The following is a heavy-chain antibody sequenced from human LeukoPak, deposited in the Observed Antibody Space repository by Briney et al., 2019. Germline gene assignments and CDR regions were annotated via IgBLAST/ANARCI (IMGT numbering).Heavy chain of an antibody. D-gene: IGHD5-18*01. J-gene: IGHJ4*02. CDR3: ARGRIQLWYFDY. CDR2: ISRSTRDK. Sequence: PGVSLTLPCTASGFTFSYYSRNCLRQAPGKGLEGVSSISRSTRDKYYADSAKGRFTISRDNAKNSVYLQMNSLRAEDTAVYYCARGRIQLWYFDYWGQGTLVTVSS. CDR1: GFTFSYYS. V-gene: IGHV3-21*01.